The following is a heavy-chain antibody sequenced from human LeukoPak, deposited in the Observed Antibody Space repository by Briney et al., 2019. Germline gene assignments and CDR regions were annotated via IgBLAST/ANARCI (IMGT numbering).Heavy chain of an antibody. J-gene: IGHJ4*02. CDR2: INHSGST. CDR3: ARGFISSMGLWWPTHHTTSFDY. V-gene: IGHV4-34*01. D-gene: IGHD2-21*01. Sequence: SETLSLTCAVYGGSFSGYYWSWIRQPPGKGLEWIGEINHSGSTNYAPSLKSRVTISVDTSKNQFSLKLSSVTAADTAVYYCARGFISSMGLWWPTHHTTSFDYWGQGTLVTVSS. CDR1: GGSFSGYY.